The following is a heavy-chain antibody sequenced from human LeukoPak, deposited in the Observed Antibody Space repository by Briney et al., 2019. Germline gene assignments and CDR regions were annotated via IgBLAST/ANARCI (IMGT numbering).Heavy chain of an antibody. V-gene: IGHV4-34*01. CDR1: GGSFSGYY. CDR3: ARNPDPGWYFDL. CDR2: INHSGST. Sequence: SETLSLTCAVYGGSFSGYYWSWIRQPPGKGLEWIGEINHSGSTNYNPSLKSRVTISVDTSKNQFSPKLSSVTAADTAVYYCARNPDPGWYFDLWGRGTLVTVPS. J-gene: IGHJ2*01. D-gene: IGHD1-14*01.